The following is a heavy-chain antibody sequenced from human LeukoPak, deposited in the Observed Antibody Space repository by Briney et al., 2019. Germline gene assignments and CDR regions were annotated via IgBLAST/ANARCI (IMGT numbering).Heavy chain of an antibody. CDR2: ISGSGGST. D-gene: IGHD6-19*01. J-gene: IGHJ4*02. V-gene: IGHV3-23*01. CDR1: GFTFSSYA. Sequence: PGGSLRLSCAASGFTFSSYAMSWVRQAPGKGLEWVSAISGSGGSTYYADSVKGRFTISRDNSKNTLYLQMNSLRAEDTAVYYCAKDKRPGIAVAGTLDYWGQGTLVTVSS. CDR3: AKDKRPGIAVAGTLDY.